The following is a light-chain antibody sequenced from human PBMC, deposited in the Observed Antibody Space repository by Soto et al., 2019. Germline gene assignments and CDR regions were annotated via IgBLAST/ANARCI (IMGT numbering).Light chain of an antibody. J-gene: IGKJ1*01. V-gene: IGKV1-5*01. CDR2: HAS. CDR1: QSISNW. Sequence: AQSPSTLPASVGERVTITCRASQSISNWLVWYHQKPGTAPKLLIYHASTLESGVPSRFSGSGSGTEFTLTISGLQPDDFATYYCQQYMCYSFGQGAKV. CDR3: QQYMCYS.